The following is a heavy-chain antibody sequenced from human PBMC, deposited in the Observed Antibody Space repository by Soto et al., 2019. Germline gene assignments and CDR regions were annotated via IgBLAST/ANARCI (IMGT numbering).Heavy chain of an antibody. CDR1: GFTFSYYW. CDR2: IHSDGIST. J-gene: IGHJ3*01. CDR3: ARGDRGAFDL. Sequence: EVQLVESGGGLVRPGGSLRLSCAASGFTFSYYWMHWVRQAPGKGLVWVSRIHSDGISTTYADFVKGRFIISRDNARNTVDLQMHSVRVEDTALYYCARGDRGAFDLWGQGTVVTVSS. D-gene: IGHD1-26*01. V-gene: IGHV3-74*01.